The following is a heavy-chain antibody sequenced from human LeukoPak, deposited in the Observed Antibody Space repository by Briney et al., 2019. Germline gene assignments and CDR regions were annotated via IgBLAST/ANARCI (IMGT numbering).Heavy chain of an antibody. CDR1: GVTFSNAW. J-gene: IGHJ4*02. D-gene: IGHD3-10*01. Sequence: GGSLRLSCAASGVTFSNAWMSWVRPAPGKGLEWVGRIKSKTDGGTTDYAAPVKGRFTISRDDSKNTLYVQMNSLKTEDTAVYYCTTGPYDYGSGTYYHWGQGTLVTVSS. CDR2: IKSKTDGGTT. CDR3: TTGPYDYGSGTYYH. V-gene: IGHV3-15*01.